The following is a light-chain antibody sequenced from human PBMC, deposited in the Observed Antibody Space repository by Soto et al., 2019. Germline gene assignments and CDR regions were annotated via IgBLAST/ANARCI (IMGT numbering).Light chain of an antibody. CDR2: DAS. V-gene: IGKV3-15*01. CDR1: QSIDTY. CDR3: QQYTDWPRT. Sequence: EFVLTQSPGTLSLSPGERATLSCRASQSIDTYLAWYQQKPGQSPRLLMYDASTRATGIPARFSATGSGAEFTLTISSLQSEDFGIYYCQQYTDWPRTFGPGTKVDIK. J-gene: IGKJ1*01.